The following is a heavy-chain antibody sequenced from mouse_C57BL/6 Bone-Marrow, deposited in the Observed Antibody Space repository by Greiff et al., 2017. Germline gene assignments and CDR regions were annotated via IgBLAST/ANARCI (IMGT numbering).Heavy chain of an antibody. CDR2: IDPANGNT. D-gene: IGHD2-4*01. CDR3: ARIRLYYDRVSNYYAMDY. CDR1: GFNIKNTY. V-gene: IGHV14-3*01. Sequence: VQLQQSVAELVRPGASVKLSCTASGFNIKNTYMHWVKQRPEQGLEWIGRIDPANGNTKYAPKFQGKATITADTSSNTAYLQLSSLTSEVTAIYYCARIRLYYDRVSNYYAMDYWGQGTSVTVSS. J-gene: IGHJ4*01.